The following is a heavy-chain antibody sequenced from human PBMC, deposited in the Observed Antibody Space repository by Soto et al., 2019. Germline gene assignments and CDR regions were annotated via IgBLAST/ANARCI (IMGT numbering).Heavy chain of an antibody. J-gene: IGHJ5*02. CDR2: IIPIFGTA. CDR1: GGTFSSYA. V-gene: IGHV1-69*01. Sequence: QVQLVQSGAEVEKPGSSVKVSCKASGGTFSSYAISWVRQAPGQGLEWMGGIIPIFGTANYAQKFQGRVTITADESTSTAYKELSSLRSEDTAVYYCANYYDSSGPPAWVWFDPWGQGTLVTVSS. CDR3: ANYYDSSGPPAWVWFDP. D-gene: IGHD3-22*01.